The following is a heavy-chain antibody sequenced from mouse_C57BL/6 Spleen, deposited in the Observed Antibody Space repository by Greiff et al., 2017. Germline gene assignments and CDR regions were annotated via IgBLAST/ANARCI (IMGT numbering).Heavy chain of an antibody. CDR2: IRNKANGYTT. V-gene: IGHV7-3*01. Sequence: EVKLMESGGGLVQPGGSLSLSCAASGFTFTAYYMSWVRQPPGKALEWLGFIRNKANGYTTEYSASVKGRFTISRDNSQSILYLQMNALRAEDSATYYCASPYYGSSYWYFDVWGTGTTVTVSS. D-gene: IGHD1-1*01. J-gene: IGHJ1*03. CDR3: ASPYYGSSYWYFDV. CDR1: GFTFTAYY.